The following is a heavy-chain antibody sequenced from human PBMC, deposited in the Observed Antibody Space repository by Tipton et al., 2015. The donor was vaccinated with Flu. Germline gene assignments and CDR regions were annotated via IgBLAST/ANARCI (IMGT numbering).Heavy chain of an antibody. CDR3: ASHRDYYDGSGLSLES. V-gene: IGHV4-38-2*01. J-gene: IGHJ4*02. Sequence: TLSLTCAVSNYSMKRGYFWGWVRQPPGKGLEWIGSRHHLGSAYYNPSLKSRLTMSVDTSKNHLSLRLTSVTAADTAVYYCASHRDYYDGSGLSLESWGQGTAVIVSS. D-gene: IGHD3-22*01. CDR1: NYSMKRGYF. CDR2: RHHLGSA.